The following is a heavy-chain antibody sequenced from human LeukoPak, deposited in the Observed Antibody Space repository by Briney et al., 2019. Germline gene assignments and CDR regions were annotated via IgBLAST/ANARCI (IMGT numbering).Heavy chain of an antibody. CDR3: ARAVRLHYYDSSGYYTVDP. J-gene: IGHJ5*02. CDR2: INPNSGDT. V-gene: IGHV1-2*06. CDR1: GYTFTGYH. Sequence: ASVKVSCKASGYTFTGYHMHWVRQAPGQGLEWMGRINPNSGDTNYAQKFQGRVTMTRDTSISTAYMELSRLRFDDTAVYYCARAVRLHYYDSSGYYTVDPWGQGTLVTVSS. D-gene: IGHD3-22*01.